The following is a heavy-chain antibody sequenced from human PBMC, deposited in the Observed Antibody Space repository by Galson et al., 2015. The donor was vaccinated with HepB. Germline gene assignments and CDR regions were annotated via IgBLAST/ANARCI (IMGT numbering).Heavy chain of an antibody. CDR2: INPSGGRT. CDR1: GYTFTSYY. Sequence: SVKVSCKASGYTFTSYYMHWVRQAPGQGLEWMGIINPSGGRTSYAQKFQGRVTMTRDTSTSTVYMELSSLRSEDTAVYYCAIPVGTTVVTPGDAFDYWGQGTLVTVSS. V-gene: IGHV1-46*03. CDR3: AIPVGTTVVTPGDAFDY. D-gene: IGHD4-23*01. J-gene: IGHJ4*02.